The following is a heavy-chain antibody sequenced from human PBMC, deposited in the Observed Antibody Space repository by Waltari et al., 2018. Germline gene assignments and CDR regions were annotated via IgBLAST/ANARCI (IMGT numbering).Heavy chain of an antibody. CDR2: VTPVFGST. J-gene: IGHJ6*02. Sequence: QVQLVQSGPEVKKPGSSVKVSCTASGDTFNHYAISWVRQAPGQGLASMGRVTPVFGSTDILQKFQDRVTRTADTVTRTAYVDLGSLRSEDTAIYYCARDPGGYDYNLYFRGLDVWGQGTTVTVSS. CDR1: GDTFNHYA. V-gene: IGHV1-69*14. CDR3: ARDPGGYDYNLYFRGLDV. D-gene: IGHD5-12*01.